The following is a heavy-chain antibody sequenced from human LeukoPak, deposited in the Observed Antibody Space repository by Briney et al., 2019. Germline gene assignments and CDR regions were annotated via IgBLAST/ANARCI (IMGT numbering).Heavy chain of an antibody. V-gene: IGHV1-18*04. CDR2: ISAYNGNT. D-gene: IGHD6-13*01. Sequence: GASVKVSCKASGYTFTSYYMHWVRQAPGQGLEWMGWISAYNGNTNYAQKLQGRVTMTTDTSTSTAYMELRSLRSDDTAVYYCARADSSSWFDPWGQGTLVTVSS. CDR3: ARADSSSWFDP. J-gene: IGHJ5*02. CDR1: GYTFTSYY.